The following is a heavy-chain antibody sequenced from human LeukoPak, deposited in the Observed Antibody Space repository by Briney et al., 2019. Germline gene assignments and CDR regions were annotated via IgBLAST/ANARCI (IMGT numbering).Heavy chain of an antibody. Sequence: GESLRLSCIASGFSFSGHWMHWARQLPGKGLVWVSRISPTGSTTSYADSVKGRFTVSRDNARNTLYLQVNNLRAEDTAVYYCARGPNGNWSGLDFWGQGTLLTVSS. CDR3: ARGPNGNWSGLDF. J-gene: IGHJ4*02. CDR2: ISPTGSTT. CDR1: GFSFSGHW. V-gene: IGHV3-74*01. D-gene: IGHD1-1*01.